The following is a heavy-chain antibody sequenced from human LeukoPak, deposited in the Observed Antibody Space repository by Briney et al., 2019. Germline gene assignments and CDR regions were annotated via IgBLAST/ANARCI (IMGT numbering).Heavy chain of an antibody. CDR3: ARVSPYGDYRGVDY. Sequence: SETLSLTCTVSGGSISSYYWSWIRQPPGKGLEWIGYIYYSGNTNYNPSLKGRVTISIDTSKNQFSLKLSSVTAADTAVYYCARVSPYGDYRGVDYWGQGTLVTVSS. CDR2: IYYSGNT. V-gene: IGHV4-59*01. CDR1: GGSISSYY. D-gene: IGHD4-17*01. J-gene: IGHJ4*02.